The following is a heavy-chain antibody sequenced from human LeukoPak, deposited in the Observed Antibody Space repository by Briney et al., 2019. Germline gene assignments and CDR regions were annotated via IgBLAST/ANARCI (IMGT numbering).Heavy chain of an antibody. CDR1: GFTFSSYA. J-gene: IGHJ4*02. Sequence: GGSLRLSCAASGFTFSSYAMSWVRQAPGKGLEWVSAISGGGGSTYYADSVKGRFTISRDNSKNTLYLQMNSLRAEDTAVYYCAKDQGPVGGFDYWGQGTLVTVSS. CDR3: AKDQGPVGGFDY. CDR2: ISGGGGST. V-gene: IGHV3-23*01.